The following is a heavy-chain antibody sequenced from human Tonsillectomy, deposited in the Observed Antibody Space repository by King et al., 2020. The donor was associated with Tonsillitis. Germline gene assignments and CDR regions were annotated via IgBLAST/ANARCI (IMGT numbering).Heavy chain of an antibody. V-gene: IGHV4-61*02. CDR1: GDSITSGVFY. CDR2: VYTGGST. J-gene: IGHJ6*03. CDR3: ARELHDSGHYYYYMDA. D-gene: IGHD3-10*01. Sequence: VQLQESGPGLVKPSQTLSLTCTVSGDSITSGVFYWSWIRQPAGKGLEWIGRVYTGGSTTYNPSLQSRLTSSVDTSKNQFSLMLKSVTAADTAVYFCARELHDSGHYYYYMDAWGKGTTVTVSS.